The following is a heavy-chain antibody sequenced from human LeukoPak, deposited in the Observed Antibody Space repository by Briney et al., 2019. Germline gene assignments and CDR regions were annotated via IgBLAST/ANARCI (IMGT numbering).Heavy chain of an antibody. Sequence: SETLSLTCTVSGGSISSYYWSWIRQPPGKGLEWIGYIYYSGSTNYNPSLKSRVTISVDTSKNQFSLKLSSVTAADTAVYYCAGAPRAVATFDYWGQGTLVTVSS. V-gene: IGHV4-59*08. D-gene: IGHD6-19*01. CDR3: AGAPRAVATFDY. J-gene: IGHJ4*02. CDR2: IYYSGST. CDR1: GGSISSYY.